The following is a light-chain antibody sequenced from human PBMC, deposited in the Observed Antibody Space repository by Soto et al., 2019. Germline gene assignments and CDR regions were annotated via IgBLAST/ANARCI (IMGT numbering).Light chain of an antibody. Sequence: DIVLTQSPDSLAVSLGERATINCKSSQSVLYSSNNKNYLAWYQQKPGQPPKLLIYWASTRESGVPDRFSGSGSGTDFTLTISSLQAEDVALYYCQQYFFTPRTFGQGTKVEIK. CDR3: QQYFFTPRT. CDR1: QSVLYSSNNKNY. V-gene: IGKV4-1*01. J-gene: IGKJ1*01. CDR2: WAS.